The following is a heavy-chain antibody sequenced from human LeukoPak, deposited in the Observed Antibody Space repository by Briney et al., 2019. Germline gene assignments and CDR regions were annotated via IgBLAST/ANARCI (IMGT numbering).Heavy chain of an antibody. CDR3: ARGPRGYSYGSLDY. CDR2: IYTSGST. V-gene: IGHV4-61*02. CDR1: GGSISSGSYY. J-gene: IGHJ4*02. Sequence: SETLSLTCTVSGGSISSGSYYWSWIRQPAGKGLEWIGRIYTSGSTNYNPSLKSRVTISVDTSKNQFSLKLSSVTAADTAVYYCARGPRGYSYGSLDYWGQGTLVTVSS. D-gene: IGHD5-18*01.